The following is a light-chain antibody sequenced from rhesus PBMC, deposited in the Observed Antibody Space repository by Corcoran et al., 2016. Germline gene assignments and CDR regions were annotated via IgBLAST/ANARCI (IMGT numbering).Light chain of an antibody. CDR1: SSNIGTNY. CDR3: AVWDNSLRRPV. Sequence: QSLLTQTPSASGAPGQNVIISCSGSSSNIGTNYLYWYQHLPGTAPKVIIYYNSERPSGVPDRFSGSKSGTSASLAIAGLRSEDEAKYFCAVWDNSLRRPVFGSGTTLTVL. J-gene: IGLJ6*01. V-gene: IGLV1S4*01. CDR2: YNS.